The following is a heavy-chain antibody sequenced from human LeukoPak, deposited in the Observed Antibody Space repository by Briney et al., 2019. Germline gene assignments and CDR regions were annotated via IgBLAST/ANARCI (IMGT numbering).Heavy chain of an antibody. D-gene: IGHD3-3*01. CDR3: AKEYYDFWSGYPHDY. J-gene: IGHJ4*02. CDR2: ISSRSDYI. V-gene: IGHV3-21*04. Sequence: PGGSLRLSCAASGFTFSSYNMNWVRQAPGKGLEWVSSISSRSDYIYYADSVKGRFTISRDNSKNTLYLQMNSLRAEDTAVYYCAKEYYDFWSGYPHDYWGQGTLVTVSS. CDR1: GFTFSSYN.